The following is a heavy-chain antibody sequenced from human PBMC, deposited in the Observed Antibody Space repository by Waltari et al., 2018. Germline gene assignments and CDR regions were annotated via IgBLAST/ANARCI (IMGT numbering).Heavy chain of an antibody. V-gene: IGHV1-8*03. Sequence: SYDINWVRQATGQGLEWMGWMNPNSGNTGYAQKFQGRVTITRNTSISTAYMELSSLRSEDTAVYYCARDQGWGESNWFDPWGQGTLVTVSS. CDR2: MNPNSGNT. CDR3: ARDQGWGESNWFDP. D-gene: IGHD3-16*01. J-gene: IGHJ5*02. CDR1: SYD.